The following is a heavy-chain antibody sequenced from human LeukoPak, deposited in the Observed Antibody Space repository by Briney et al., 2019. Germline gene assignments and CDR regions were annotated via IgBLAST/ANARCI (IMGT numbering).Heavy chain of an antibody. CDR2: IKQDGSEK. Sequence: GGSLRLSCAASGFTFSSYWMSWVRQAPGKGLEWVANIKQDGSEKYYVDSVKGRFTISRDNAKNSLYLQMNSLRAEDTAVYYCARARIQLRHIGSYWGQGTLVTVSS. V-gene: IGHV3-7*01. D-gene: IGHD5-18*01. CDR1: GFTFSSYW. CDR3: ARARIQLRHIGSY. J-gene: IGHJ4*02.